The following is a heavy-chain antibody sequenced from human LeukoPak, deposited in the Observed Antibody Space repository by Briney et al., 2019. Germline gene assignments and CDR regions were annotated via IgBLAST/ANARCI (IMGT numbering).Heavy chain of an antibody. V-gene: IGHV4-61*01. CDR1: GGSVSSGSNY. D-gene: IGHD6-13*01. J-gene: IGHJ4*02. Sequence: PSETLSLTCGVSGGSVSSGSNYWSWIRQPPGKGLEWIGYIYFSGGTNYNPSLKRRLTLSLDTSENQFSLRLSSVTAADTAVYYCLSWSAHSNNWDFDSWGRRTVVTVSS. CDR3: LSWSAHSNNWDFDS. CDR2: IYFSGGT.